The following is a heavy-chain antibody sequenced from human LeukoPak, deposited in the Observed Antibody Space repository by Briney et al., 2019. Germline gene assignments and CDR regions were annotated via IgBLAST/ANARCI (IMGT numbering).Heavy chain of an antibody. J-gene: IGHJ4*02. CDR2: IYYSGST. V-gene: IGHV4-59*01. CDR3: ARAVRGVIDYFDY. Sequence: SETLSLTCTVSGGSISSYYWSWIRQPPGKGLEWIGYIYYSGSTNYNPSLKSRVAISVDTSKNQFSLRLSSVTAADTAVYHCARAVRGVIDYFDYWGQGTLVTVSS. D-gene: IGHD3-10*01. CDR1: GGSISSYY.